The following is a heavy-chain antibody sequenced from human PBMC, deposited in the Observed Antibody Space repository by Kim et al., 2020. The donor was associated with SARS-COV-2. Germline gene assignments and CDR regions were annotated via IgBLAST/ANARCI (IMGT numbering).Heavy chain of an antibody. Sequence: ASVKVSCKASGYTFTRHYMHWVRQAPGQGLEWMGIINPSGGSTSYAQKFQGRITMTRDTSTSTVYMELNSLRSEDTAVYYCARDLGDFLVVPTAMQATTSHYYYGMDVWGQGTTVTVSS. CDR3: ARDLGDFLVVPTAMQATTSHYYYGMDV. D-gene: IGHD2-2*01. CDR1: GYTFTRHY. CDR2: INPSGGST. J-gene: IGHJ6*02. V-gene: IGHV1-46*01.